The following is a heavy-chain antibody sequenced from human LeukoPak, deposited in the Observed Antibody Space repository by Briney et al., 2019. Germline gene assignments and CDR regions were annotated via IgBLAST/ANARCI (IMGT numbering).Heavy chain of an antibody. J-gene: IGHJ6*03. CDR1: GFTFSSYS. CDR2: ISSSSSYI. V-gene: IGHV3-21*01. Sequence: GGSLRLSCAASGFTFSSYSMNWVRQAPGKGLEWVSSISSSSSYIYYADSVKGRFTISRDNAKNSLYLQMNSLRAEDTAVYYCAKASGPNYYYYYMDVWGKGTTVTVSS. D-gene: IGHD6-19*01. CDR3: AKASGPNYYYYYMDV.